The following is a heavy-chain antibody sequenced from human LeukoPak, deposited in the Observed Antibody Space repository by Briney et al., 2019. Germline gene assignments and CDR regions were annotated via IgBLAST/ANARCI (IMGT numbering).Heavy chain of an antibody. V-gene: IGHV3-74*01. CDR3: ARVGKGSGSWVYGMDV. J-gene: IGHJ6*02. D-gene: IGHD3-10*01. CDR1: GFTFSSYW. CDR2: IDSDGSST. Sequence: GGSLRLSCAASGFTFSSYWMHWVRQAPGKGLVWVSRIDSDGSSTSYADSVKGRFTTSRDNAKNTLYLQMNSLRAEDTAVYYCARVGKGSGSWVYGMDVWGQGTTVTVSS.